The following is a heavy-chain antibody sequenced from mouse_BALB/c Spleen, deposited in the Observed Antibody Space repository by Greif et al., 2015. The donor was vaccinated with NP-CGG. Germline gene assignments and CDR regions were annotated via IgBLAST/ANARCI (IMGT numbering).Heavy chain of an antibody. J-gene: IGHJ4*01. Sequence: EVKLMESGGGLVQPGGSRKLSCAASGFTFSSFGMHWVRQAPEKGLEWVAYISSGSSTIYYADTVKGRFTISRDNPKNTLFLQMTSLRSEDTAMYYCARGGYDGLYAMDYWGQGTSVTVSS. CDR2: ISSGSSTI. CDR1: GFTFSSFG. CDR3: ARGGYDGLYAMDY. V-gene: IGHV5-17*02. D-gene: IGHD2-2*01.